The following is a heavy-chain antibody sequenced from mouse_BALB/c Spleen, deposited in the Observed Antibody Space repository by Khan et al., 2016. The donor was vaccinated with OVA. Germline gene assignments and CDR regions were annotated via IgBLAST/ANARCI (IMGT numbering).Heavy chain of an antibody. CDR3: ARSPYRYAFAY. J-gene: IGHJ3*01. CDR1: GDSITSGY. V-gene: IGHV3-8*02. CDR2: ILYSGST. D-gene: IGHD2-14*01. Sequence: QLEETGPSLVKPSQTLSLTWSVTGDSITSGYWCWIRKFPGNKLEYMGYILYSGSTYYNPSLKSRISITRHTSQNQYYLQLNSVTTEDTATYYCARSPYRYAFAYWGQGTLVTVAA.